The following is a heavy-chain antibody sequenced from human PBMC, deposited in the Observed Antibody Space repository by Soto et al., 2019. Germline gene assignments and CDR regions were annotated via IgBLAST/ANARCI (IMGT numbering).Heavy chain of an antibody. CDR2: IGTAGDT. V-gene: IGHV3-13*01. D-gene: IGHD3-3*01. CDR1: GFTFSSYD. CDR3: ARAYYDFWRTHYYMDV. J-gene: IGHJ6*03. Sequence: EVQLVESGGGLVQPGGSLRLSCAASGFTFSSYDMHWVRQATGKGLEWVSAIGTAGDTYYPGSVKGRFTISRENAKNSLYLQMNSLRAGDTAVYYWARAYYDFWRTHYYMDVWGKGTTVTVSS.